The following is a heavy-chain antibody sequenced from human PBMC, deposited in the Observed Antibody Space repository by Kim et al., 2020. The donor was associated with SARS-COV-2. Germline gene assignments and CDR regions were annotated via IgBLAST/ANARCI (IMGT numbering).Heavy chain of an antibody. Sequence: YYTPSRKSRVTISVDTSKNQFSLKLSSVTAADTAVYYCAREQWLVRGFDYWGQGTLVTVSS. V-gene: IGHV4-39*07. CDR3: AREQWLVRGFDY. J-gene: IGHJ4*02. D-gene: IGHD6-19*01.